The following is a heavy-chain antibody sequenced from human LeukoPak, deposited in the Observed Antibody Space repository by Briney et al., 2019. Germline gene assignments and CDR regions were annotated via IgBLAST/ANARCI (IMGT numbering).Heavy chain of an antibody. V-gene: IGHV1-8*01. CDR1: GYTFTSYD. D-gene: IGHD1-14*01. J-gene: IGHJ6*03. CDR3: ARGKPGYYYYYMDV. CDR2: MSPNSGNT. Sequence: ASVKVSCKASGYTFTSYDINWVRQATGQGLEWMGWMSPNSGNTGYAQKFQGRVTMTRNTSISTAYMELSSLRSEDTAVYYCARGKPGYYYYYMDVWGKGTTVTVSS.